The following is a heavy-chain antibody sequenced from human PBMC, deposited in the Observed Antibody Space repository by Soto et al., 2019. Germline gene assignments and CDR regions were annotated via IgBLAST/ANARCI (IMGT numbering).Heavy chain of an antibody. CDR1: GGSISRGGHY. CDR2: IYYSGST. Sequence: SETLSLTCTVSGGSISRGGHYWCWIRQLPGKGLEWIGSIYYSGSTYYNPSLKSRVTVSVDTSMNQFSLALTSVTAADTAMYYCARGSTTEKVDSWGQGILVTVSS. V-gene: IGHV4-39*01. CDR3: ARGSTTEKVDS. J-gene: IGHJ4*02.